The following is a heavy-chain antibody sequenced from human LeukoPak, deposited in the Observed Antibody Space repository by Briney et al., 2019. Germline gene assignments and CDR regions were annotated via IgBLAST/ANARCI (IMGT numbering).Heavy chain of an antibody. J-gene: IGHJ2*01. CDR1: GGTFSSYA. V-gene: IGHV1-69*13. CDR2: IIAIFGTA. CDR3: AREGYYDSSGPPLGWYFDL. D-gene: IGHD3-22*01. Sequence: SVKVSCKASGGTFSSYAISWVRQAPGQGLEWMGGIIAIFGTANYAQKFQGRVTITADECTSTAYMELSSLRSEDTAVYYCAREGYYDSSGPPLGWYFDLWGRGTLVTV.